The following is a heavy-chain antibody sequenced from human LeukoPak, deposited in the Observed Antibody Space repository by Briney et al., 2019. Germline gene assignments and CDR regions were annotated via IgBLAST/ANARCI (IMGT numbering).Heavy chain of an antibody. CDR2: IHSSGGS. J-gene: IGHJ4*02. CDR3: ARLGSYHDF. Sequence: SETLSLTCTVSGTSISNYYWSWIRQTPEKGLEWMGHIHSSGGSSYYPSLKSRLTLSIDTSRNQLSLKLPSVTAADTAVYFCARLGSYHDFWGQGALVTVSS. D-gene: IGHD1-26*01. CDR1: GTSISNYY. V-gene: IGHV4-4*09.